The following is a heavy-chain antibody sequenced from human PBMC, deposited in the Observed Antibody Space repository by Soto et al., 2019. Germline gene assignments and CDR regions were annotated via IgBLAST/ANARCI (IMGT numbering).Heavy chain of an antibody. J-gene: IGHJ4*02. Sequence: QVQLQQWGAGLLKPSETLSLTCAVYGGSFSVYYWSWIRQPPGKGLEWIGEINHSGSTNYNPSLKSRVTMSVDTSKNQFSLRLSSVTVADTAVYYCARVGWFGELLIDYWGQGTLVTVSS. V-gene: IGHV4-34*01. CDR2: INHSGST. D-gene: IGHD3-10*01. CDR1: GGSFSVYY. CDR3: ARVGWFGELLIDY.